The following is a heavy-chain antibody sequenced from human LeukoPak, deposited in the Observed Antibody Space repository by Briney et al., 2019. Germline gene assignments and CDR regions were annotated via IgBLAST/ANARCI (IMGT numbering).Heavy chain of an antibody. CDR1: GFTFSSYA. J-gene: IGHJ4*02. D-gene: IGHD1-1*01. Sequence: GGSLRLSCAASGFTFSSYAMSWVRQAPGKGLEWVSAISGSGGSTYYADTVKGRFTISRDNSKNTLYLQMNSLRAEDTAVYYCAKDPYNTPTYYFDYWGQGTLVTVSS. V-gene: IGHV3-23*01. CDR3: AKDPYNTPTYYFDY. CDR2: ISGSGGST.